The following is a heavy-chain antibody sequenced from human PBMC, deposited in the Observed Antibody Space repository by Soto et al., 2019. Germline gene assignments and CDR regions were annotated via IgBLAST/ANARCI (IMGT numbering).Heavy chain of an antibody. J-gene: IGHJ4*02. CDR3: ARLRSGGSAPFDY. CDR1: GFTFSSYG. CDR2: IWYDGSNK. Sequence: QVQLVESGGGVVQPGRSLRHSCAASGFTFSSYGMHWVRQAPGKGLEWVAVIWYDGSNKYYADSVKGRFTISRDNSKNTLYLQMNSLRAEDTAVYYCARLRSGGSAPFDYWGQGTLVTVSS. V-gene: IGHV3-33*01. D-gene: IGHD3-10*01.